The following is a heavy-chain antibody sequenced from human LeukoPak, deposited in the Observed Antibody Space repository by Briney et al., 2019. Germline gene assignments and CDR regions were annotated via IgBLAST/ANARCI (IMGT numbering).Heavy chain of an antibody. CDR1: GFTFDDYD. CDR2: INWNGGRT. Sequence: GGSLRLSCAASGFTFDDYDMNWVRQGPGKGLEWVSRINWNGGRTGYADSVKGRFTISRDNAKNSLYLQMNSLRAEDTAVYYCASHGSGSFDYWGQGTLVTVSS. V-gene: IGHV3-20*04. J-gene: IGHJ4*02. CDR3: ASHGSGSFDY. D-gene: IGHD3-10*01.